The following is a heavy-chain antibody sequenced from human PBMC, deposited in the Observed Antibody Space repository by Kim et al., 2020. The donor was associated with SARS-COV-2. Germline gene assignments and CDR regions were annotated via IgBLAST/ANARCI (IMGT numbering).Heavy chain of an antibody. Sequence: GGSLRLSCSASGFTFSAYWMHWVRQGPGKGLVWVASIRGDGNDRAYADSVKGRFTISRDNAKNTVFLQLNSLRAEDTAVYYCAREINGMDVWGQGTTVTVSS. CDR1: GFTFSAYW. CDR3: AREINGMDV. J-gene: IGHJ6*02. V-gene: IGHV3-74*01. CDR2: IRGDGNDR.